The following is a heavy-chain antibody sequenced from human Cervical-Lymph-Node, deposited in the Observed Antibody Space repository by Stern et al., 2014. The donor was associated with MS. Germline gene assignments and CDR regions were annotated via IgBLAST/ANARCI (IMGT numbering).Heavy chain of an antibody. D-gene: IGHD1-26*01. J-gene: IGHJ3*02. CDR3: ARIRGSYRDRDDFEN. Sequence: AQLVQSGGGVVRPGGSLRLSCAASGFTFDAYDMSWVRHAQGTGQELGSAINWDCGSTGCADSLKGRFTISTANATKSLYVQMNSLRAEDTALYHCARIRGSYRDRDDFENWGQGTRVTVSS. CDR2: INWDCGST. V-gene: IGHV3-20*01. CDR1: GFTFDAYD.